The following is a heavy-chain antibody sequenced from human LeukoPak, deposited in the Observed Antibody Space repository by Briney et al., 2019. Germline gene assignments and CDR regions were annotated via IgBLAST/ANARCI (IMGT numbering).Heavy chain of an antibody. J-gene: IGHJ4*02. Sequence: GGSLRLSCSASQFTFSYYAMAWVRQAPGKGLEWASGISSSGNYICYADSVKGRFTISRDNSKNTLYLQLNSLRVEDTAVYYCAKEIYAYGSRGFDYWGQGTLVTVSS. CDR2: ISSSGNYI. CDR3: AKEIYAYGSRGFDY. V-gene: IGHV3-23*01. D-gene: IGHD3-10*01. CDR1: QFTFSYYA.